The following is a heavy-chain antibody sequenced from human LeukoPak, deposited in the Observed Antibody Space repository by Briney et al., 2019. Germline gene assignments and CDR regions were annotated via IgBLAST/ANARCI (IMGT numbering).Heavy chain of an antibody. Sequence: PSETLSLTCAVYGGSFSSYYWGWIRQPPGKGLEWIGSIYHSGSTNYNPSLKSRVTISVDKSKNQFSLKLSSVIAADTAVYYCARVVYYYFDYWGQGTLVTVSS. D-gene: IGHD3-10*01. J-gene: IGHJ4*02. CDR2: IYHSGST. CDR3: ARVVYYYFDY. CDR1: GGSFSSYY. V-gene: IGHV4-34*01.